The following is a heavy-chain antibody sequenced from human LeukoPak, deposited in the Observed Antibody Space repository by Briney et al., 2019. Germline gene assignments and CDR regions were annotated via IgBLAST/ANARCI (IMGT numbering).Heavy chain of an antibody. V-gene: IGHV1-18*01. CDR1: GYTFTSYG. CDR3: ARIAVDIVVTGCAFDI. J-gene: IGHJ3*02. Sequence: ASVKVSCKASGYTFTSYGISWVRQAPGQGLEWMGWISAYNGNTNYAQKLQGRVTMTTDTSTSTAYMELRSLRSDDTAVYYCARIAVDIVVTGCAFDIWGQGTMVTVSS. D-gene: IGHD5-12*01. CDR2: ISAYNGNT.